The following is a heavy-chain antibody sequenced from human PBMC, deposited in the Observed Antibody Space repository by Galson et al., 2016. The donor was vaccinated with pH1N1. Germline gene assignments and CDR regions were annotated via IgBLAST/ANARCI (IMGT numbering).Heavy chain of an antibody. Sequence: SVKVSCKASGGTFSSYTINWVRQAPGQGLEWMGGIIPIFGTANYAQKFQGRVTITTDESASTVYIEVSSLRSEDTAVYYCATAVTWYFDYWGQGTVVTVFS. CDR1: GGTFSSYT. D-gene: IGHD4-17*01. CDR2: IIPIFGTA. CDR3: ATAVTWYFDY. V-gene: IGHV1-69*05. J-gene: IGHJ4*02.